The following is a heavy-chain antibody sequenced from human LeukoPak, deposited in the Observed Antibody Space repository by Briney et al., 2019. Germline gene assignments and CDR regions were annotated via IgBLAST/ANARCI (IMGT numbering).Heavy chain of an antibody. CDR1: GGSISSYY. CDR2: IYYSGST. V-gene: IGHV4-59*01. D-gene: IGHD5-12*01. Sequence: ASETLSVTCTVSGGSISSYYWSWIRQPPGKGLEWIGYIYYSGSTNYNPSLKSRVTISVDTSKNQFSLKLSSVTAADTAVYYCARIGGYAAYYFDYWGQGTLVTVSS. J-gene: IGHJ4*02. CDR3: ARIGGYAAYYFDY.